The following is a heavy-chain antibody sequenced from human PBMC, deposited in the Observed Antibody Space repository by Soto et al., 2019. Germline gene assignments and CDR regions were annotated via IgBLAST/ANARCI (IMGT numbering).Heavy chain of an antibody. CDR3: AREADYYDSSGYYPKWFDP. Sequence: SETLSLTCAVSGGSISSSNWWRWVRQPPGKGLEWIGEIYHSGSTNYNPSLKSRVTISVDKSKNQFSLKLSSVTAADTAVYYCAREADYYDSSGYYPKWFDPWGQGTLVTVSS. CDR2: IYHSGST. D-gene: IGHD3-22*01. CDR1: GGSISSSNW. J-gene: IGHJ5*02. V-gene: IGHV4-4*02.